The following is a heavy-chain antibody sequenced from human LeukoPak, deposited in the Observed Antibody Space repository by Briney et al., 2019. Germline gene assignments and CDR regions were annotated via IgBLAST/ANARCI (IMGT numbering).Heavy chain of an antibody. Sequence: PSETLSLPCTVSGGSISSYYWSWIRQPPGKGLEWIGYIYCSGSTNYNPSLKSRVTISVDTSKNQFSLKLSSVTAADTAVYYCARAIAVAGNFDYWGQGTLVTVSS. CDR2: IYCSGST. CDR1: GGSISSYY. D-gene: IGHD6-19*01. CDR3: ARAIAVAGNFDY. V-gene: IGHV4-59*01. J-gene: IGHJ4*02.